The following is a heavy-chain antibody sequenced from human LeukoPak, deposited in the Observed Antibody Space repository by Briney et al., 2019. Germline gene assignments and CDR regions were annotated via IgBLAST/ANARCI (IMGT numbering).Heavy chain of an antibody. D-gene: IGHD5-12*01. CDR3: ARVPIVATINYYYYYMDV. CDR2: VSSSGSTI. CDR1: GFTFSSYE. J-gene: IGHJ6*03. V-gene: IGHV3-48*03. Sequence: PGGSLRLSCAASGFTFSSYEMNWVRQAPGKGLEWVSYVSSSGSTIYYADSVKGRFTISRDNAKNSLYLQMNSLRAEDTAVYYCARVPIVATINYYYYYMDVWGKGTTVTISS.